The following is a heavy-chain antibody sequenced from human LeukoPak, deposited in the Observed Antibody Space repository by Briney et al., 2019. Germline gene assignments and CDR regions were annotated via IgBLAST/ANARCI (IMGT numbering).Heavy chain of an antibody. D-gene: IGHD3-22*01. CDR1: GFTFSSYA. Sequence: GRSLRLSCAASGFTFSSYARHWVRQAPGKGLEWVAVISYVGSNKYYADSVKRRFTISRDNSKNTLYLQMNSLRAEDTAMYYCAREGPVTMIVVKMFDYWGQGTLVTVSS. CDR3: AREGPVTMIVVKMFDY. J-gene: IGHJ4*02. CDR2: ISYVGSNK. V-gene: IGHV3-30-3*01.